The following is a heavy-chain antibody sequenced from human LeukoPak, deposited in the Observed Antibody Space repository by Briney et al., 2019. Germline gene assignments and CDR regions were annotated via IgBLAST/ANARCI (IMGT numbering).Heavy chain of an antibody. CDR2: ISSSSSTI. D-gene: IGHD1-26*01. CDR1: GFTFSDYS. Sequence: GGSLRLSCAAFGFTFSDYSMNWVRQAPGKGLEWVSYISSSSSTIFYAASEKGRFTISRDNAKNSLYLQMDSLRAEDTAVYYCASRVGALEYWGQGTLVTVSS. J-gene: IGHJ4*02. CDR3: ASRVGALEY. V-gene: IGHV3-48*01.